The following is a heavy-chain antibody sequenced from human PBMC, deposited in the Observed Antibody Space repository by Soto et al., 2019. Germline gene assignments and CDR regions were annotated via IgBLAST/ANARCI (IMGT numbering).Heavy chain of an antibody. CDR2: IYYSGST. CDR3: ASLSYGDYVYFDY. CDR1: GGSISSYY. J-gene: IGHJ4*02. D-gene: IGHD4-17*01. V-gene: IGHV4-59*01. Sequence: SETLSLTCTVSGGSISSYYWSWIRQPPGKGLEWIGYIYYSGSTNYNPSLKSRVTISVDTSKNQFSLKLSSVTAADTAVYYCASLSYGDYVYFDYWGQGTLVTVSS.